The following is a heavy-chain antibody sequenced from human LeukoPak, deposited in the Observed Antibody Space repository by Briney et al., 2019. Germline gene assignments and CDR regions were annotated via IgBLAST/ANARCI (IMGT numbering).Heavy chain of an antibody. D-gene: IGHD4-17*01. CDR2: IHTSGST. J-gene: IGHJ4*02. CDR3: ARGTVTTDRYCFDY. Sequence: SQTLSVTCTVSGGSISSCSYYWSWIRQPAGKGPEWIGRIHTSGSTNYNPSLKSRVTISVDTSKNQFSLNLSSVTAADTAVYYCARGTVTTDRYCFDYRGQGTLVTVSS. CDR1: GGSISSCSYY. V-gene: IGHV4-61*02.